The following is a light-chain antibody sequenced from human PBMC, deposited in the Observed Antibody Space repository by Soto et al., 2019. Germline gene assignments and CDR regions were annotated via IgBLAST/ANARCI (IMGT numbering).Light chain of an antibody. J-gene: IGKJ1*01. CDR2: GAS. CDR3: QHYNNWPRT. CDR1: QSVSSN. V-gene: IGKV3-15*01. Sequence: EIVMTQSPATLSVSPGERATLSCRASQSVSSNLAWYQQKPCQAPRLLIYGASTRATGIPARFSGSGSGTEFTLTISGLQSEDFAVYYCQHYNNWPRTFGQGTKVEIK.